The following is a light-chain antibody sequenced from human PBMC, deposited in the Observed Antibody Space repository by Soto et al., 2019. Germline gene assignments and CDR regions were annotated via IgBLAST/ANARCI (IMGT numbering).Light chain of an antibody. CDR2: DVT. CDR1: SNDVGGYDY. Sequence: QSALTQPRSVSGSPGQSVTISCTGTSNDVGGYDYVSWYQQYPGKAPKYILYDVTKRPSGVPDRFSGSKSGNTASLTISGLQADDEADYYCCSYAGNYTFFGGWTKVTVL. V-gene: IGLV2-11*01. CDR3: CSYAGNYTF. J-gene: IGLJ2*01.